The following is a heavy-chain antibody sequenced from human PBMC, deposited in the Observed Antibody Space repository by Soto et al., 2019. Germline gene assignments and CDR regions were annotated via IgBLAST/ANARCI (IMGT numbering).Heavy chain of an antibody. Sequence: GASVKVSCKVSGYTLTELSMHWVRQAPGKGLEWMGGFDPEDGETIYAQKFQGRVTMTEDTSTDTAYMELSSLRSEDTAVYYCATDRVTIFGVVIRRGGMDVWGQGTTVTVSS. J-gene: IGHJ6*02. V-gene: IGHV1-24*01. D-gene: IGHD3-3*01. CDR2: FDPEDGET. CDR3: ATDRVTIFGVVIRRGGMDV. CDR1: GYTLTELS.